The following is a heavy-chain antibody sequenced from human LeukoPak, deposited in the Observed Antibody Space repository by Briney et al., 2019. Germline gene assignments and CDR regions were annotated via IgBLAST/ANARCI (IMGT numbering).Heavy chain of an antibody. Sequence: ASVKVSCKASGYTFTGYYMHWVRQAPGQGLEWMGRINPNSGGTNYAQKFQGRVTMTRDTSTSTAYMELSRLRSDDTAVYYCARDRAYYYDSSGYYNSAFDIWGQGTMVTVSS. CDR2: INPNSGGT. D-gene: IGHD3-22*01. J-gene: IGHJ3*02. CDR1: GYTFTGYY. V-gene: IGHV1-2*06. CDR3: ARDRAYYYDSSGYYNSAFDI.